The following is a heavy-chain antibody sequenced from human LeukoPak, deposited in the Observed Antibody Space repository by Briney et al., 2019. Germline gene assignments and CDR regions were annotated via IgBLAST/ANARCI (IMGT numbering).Heavy chain of an antibody. CDR3: TTGPLRFLEWPLPEDYYGMDV. CDR1: GFTFSNAW. V-gene: IGHV3-15*07. CDR2: IKSKTDGGTT. J-gene: IGHJ6*02. Sequence: GGSLRLSCAASGFTFSNAWMNWVRQAPGKGLEWVGRIKSKTDGGTTDYAAPVKGRFTISRDDSKNTLYLQMNSLKTEDTAVYYCTTGPLRFLEWPLPEDYYGMDVWGQGTTVTVSS. D-gene: IGHD3-3*01.